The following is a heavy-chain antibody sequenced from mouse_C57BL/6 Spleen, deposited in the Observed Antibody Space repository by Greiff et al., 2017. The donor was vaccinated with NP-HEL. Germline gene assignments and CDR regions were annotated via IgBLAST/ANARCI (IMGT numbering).Heavy chain of an antibody. J-gene: IGHJ4*01. Sequence: VKLVESGPGLVAPSQSLSITCTVPGFSLTSYGVSGVRQPPGKGLEWRGVIWGDGSTNYHSALISRLSISKDNSKSQVFLKLNSLQTDDTATYYCAKPDGRHYAMDYWGQGTSVTVSS. CDR2: IWGDGST. CDR3: AKPDGRHYAMDY. D-gene: IGHD1-1*01. V-gene: IGHV2-3*01. CDR1: GFSLTSYG.